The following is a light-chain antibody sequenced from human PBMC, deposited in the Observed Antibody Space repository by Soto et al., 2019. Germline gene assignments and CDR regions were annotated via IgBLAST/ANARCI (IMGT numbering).Light chain of an antibody. Sequence: DIQMTQFPSTLSASVGDQVTITCRSSQNIQSFLAWYQQKPGKAPKLLIYLASRLEGGVPSRFSSSGSGTEFTLTNNSLQPDDFAIYICQQSTSHSYYSFGQGTQLDVK. J-gene: IGKJ2*03. CDR2: LAS. V-gene: IGKV1-5*03. CDR3: QQSTSHSYYS. CDR1: QNIQSF.